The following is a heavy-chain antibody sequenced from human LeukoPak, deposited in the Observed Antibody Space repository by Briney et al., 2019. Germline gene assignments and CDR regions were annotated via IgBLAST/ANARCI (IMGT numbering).Heavy chain of an antibody. CDR1: GYTFTIYA. CDR3: ARVDCGGDCYSSYFDY. CDR2: INAGNVNT. J-gene: IGHJ4*02. D-gene: IGHD2-21*02. Sequence: ASVKVFFKASGYTFTIYAMHWVRQAPGQRVEWMGWINAGNVNTKYSQKFQGRVTITRDTSASTAYMELSSLRSEDTAVYYCARVDCGGDCYSSYFDYWGQGTLVTVSS. V-gene: IGHV1-3*01.